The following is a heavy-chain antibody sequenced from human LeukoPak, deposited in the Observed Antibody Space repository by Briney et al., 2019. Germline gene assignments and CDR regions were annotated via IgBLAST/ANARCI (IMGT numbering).Heavy chain of an antibody. D-gene: IGHD6-13*01. J-gene: IGHJ6*02. V-gene: IGHV4-34*01. Sequence: PSETLSLTGAVYGGSFSGYYWSWIRQPPGKGLEWIGEINHSESTNYNPSLKSRVTISVDTSKNQFSLKLSSVTAADTAVYYCARELTAAGTFGNYYYGMDVWGQGTTVTVSS. CDR2: INHSEST. CDR1: GGSFSGYY. CDR3: ARELTAAGTFGNYYYGMDV.